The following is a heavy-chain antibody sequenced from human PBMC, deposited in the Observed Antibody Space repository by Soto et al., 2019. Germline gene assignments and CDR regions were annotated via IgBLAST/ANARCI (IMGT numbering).Heavy chain of an antibody. Sequence: PSETLSLPCTVSGGSLSPSGYHWGWIRQPPGKGLEWIGSIYYSGSTYYNPSLKSRVTISVDTSKNQFSLKLSSVTAADTAVYYCARVPDYWGQGTLVTVS. J-gene: IGHJ4*02. CDR1: GGSLSPSGYH. CDR3: ARVPDY. CDR2: IYYSGST. V-gene: IGHV4-39*07.